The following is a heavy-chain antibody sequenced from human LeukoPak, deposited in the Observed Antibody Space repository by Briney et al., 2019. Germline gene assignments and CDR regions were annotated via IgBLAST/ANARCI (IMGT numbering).Heavy chain of an antibody. CDR3: ASGIGAAADYFYYYMDI. CDR1: GGSFGGYY. V-gene: IGHV4-34*01. CDR2: INHSGNT. J-gene: IGHJ6*03. Sequence: SETLSLTCAISGGSFGGYYWSYIRQPPGKGLEWIGEINHSGNTYYNPSLKSRVTISLDTSKNQFSLKLSSVTAADTAVYYCASGIGAAADYFYYYMDIWGKGTTVTVSS. D-gene: IGHD6-13*01.